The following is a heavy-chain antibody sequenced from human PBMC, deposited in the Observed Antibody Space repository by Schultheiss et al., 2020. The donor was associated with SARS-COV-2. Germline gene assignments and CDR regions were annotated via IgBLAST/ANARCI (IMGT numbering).Heavy chain of an antibody. D-gene: IGHD3/OR15-3a*01. CDR3: AKNLRNGEATYEF. CDR1: GFSFNNYG. CDR2: MSNDGHNQ. V-gene: IGHV3-30*18. J-gene: IGHJ4*02. Sequence: GESLKISCAASGFSFNNYGMYWVRQAPGKGLEWVAYMSNDGHNQYYVDSVKGRFTISRDNSKNTLHLQMNSLRSEDTALYFCAKNLRNGEATYEFWGQGTPVTVSS.